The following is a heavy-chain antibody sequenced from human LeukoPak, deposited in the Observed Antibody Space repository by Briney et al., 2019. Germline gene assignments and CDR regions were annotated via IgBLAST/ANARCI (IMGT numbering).Heavy chain of an antibody. D-gene: IGHD6-13*01. Sequence: GGSLRLSCAASGFTFSNYGMHWVRRAPGKGLEWEAFIRFDGSNEYYADSVKGRFTISRDNSKNTLYLQMNSLRAEDTAVYYCTREGITAGTDYWGQGTLVTVSS. CDR2: IRFDGSNE. CDR3: TREGITAGTDY. J-gene: IGHJ4*02. V-gene: IGHV3-30*02. CDR1: GFTFSNYG.